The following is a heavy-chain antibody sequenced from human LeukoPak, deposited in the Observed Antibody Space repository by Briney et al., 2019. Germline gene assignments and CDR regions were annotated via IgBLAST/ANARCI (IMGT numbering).Heavy chain of an antibody. D-gene: IGHD2-2*02. CDR1: GFTFSSYG. J-gene: IGHJ6*03. V-gene: IGHV3-33*01. CDR3: ARVNTYYYYYYMDV. Sequence: GGSLRLSCAASGFTFSSYGMHWVRQAPGKGLEWVAVIWYDGSNKYYADSVKGRFTISRDNSKNTLYLQMKSLRAEDTAVYYCARVNTYYYYYYMDVWGKGTTVTVSS. CDR2: IWYDGSNK.